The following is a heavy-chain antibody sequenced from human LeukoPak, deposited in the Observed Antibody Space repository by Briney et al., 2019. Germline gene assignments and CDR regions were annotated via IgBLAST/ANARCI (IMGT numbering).Heavy chain of an antibody. CDR2: IKVDGSEK. Sequence: GSLRLSCLVSGFTFSNFWMRWGRQAPGKGLEWVANIKVDGSEKYYAESVKGRFTISRDNAENSLYLQMNSLRVEDSAIYYCGKKTGSTGEAFDYWGQGTLVTVSS. CDR1: GFTFSNFW. J-gene: IGHJ4*02. V-gene: IGHV3-7*03. CDR3: GKKTGSTGEAFDY. D-gene: IGHD1-1*01.